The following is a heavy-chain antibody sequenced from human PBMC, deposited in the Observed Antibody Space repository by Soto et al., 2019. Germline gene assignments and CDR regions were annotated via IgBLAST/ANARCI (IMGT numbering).Heavy chain of an antibody. V-gene: IGHV1-69*13. CDR1: GGTFSSYA. J-gene: IGHJ4*02. CDR2: IIPIFGTA. D-gene: IGHD3-22*01. CDR3: ASPLVGSGYYYFGY. Sequence: GASVKVSCKASGGTFSSYAISWVRQAPGQGLEWMGGIIPIFGTANYAQKFQGRVTITADESTSTAYMELSSLRSEDTAVYYCASPLVGSGYYYFGYWGQGTLVTVSS.